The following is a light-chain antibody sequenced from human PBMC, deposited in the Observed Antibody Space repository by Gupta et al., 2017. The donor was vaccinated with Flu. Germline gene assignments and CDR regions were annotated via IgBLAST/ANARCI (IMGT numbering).Light chain of an antibody. V-gene: IGKV1-17*01. CDR3: LQHNSYPLT. J-gene: IGKJ4*01. CDR2: AAS. Sequence: PSTRSAAVRYRVTSTCRASQGIRNYLGWYQQKPGKAPKRLIYAASSLQSGVPARFSGSGSGTEFTLTISSLQAEDVAAYYCLQHNSYPLTFGEGTKVEI. CDR1: QGIRNY.